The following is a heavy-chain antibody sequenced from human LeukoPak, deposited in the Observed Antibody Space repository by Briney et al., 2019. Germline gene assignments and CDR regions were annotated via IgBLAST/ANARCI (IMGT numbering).Heavy chain of an antibody. J-gene: IGHJ4*02. V-gene: IGHV1-69*13. CDR3: PRDQSIAAAGFDS. D-gene: IGHD6-13*01. CDR1: GGTFSSYA. Sequence: SVKVSCKASGGTFSSYAISWVRQAPGQGLEWMGGIIPIFGTANYAQKFQGRVTITADESTSTAYMELSSLRSEETAVYYCPRDQSIAAAGFDSWGQGTLVTVSS. CDR2: IIPIFGTA.